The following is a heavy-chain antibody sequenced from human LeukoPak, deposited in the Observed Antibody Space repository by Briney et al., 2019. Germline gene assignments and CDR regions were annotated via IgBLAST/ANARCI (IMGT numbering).Heavy chain of an antibody. CDR2: INHSGST. D-gene: IGHD6-6*01. J-gene: IGHJ4*02. CDR1: GVSINGRY. V-gene: IGHV4-34*01. Sequence: SETLSLTCIVSGVSINGRYWGWIRQPAGKGLEWIGEINHSGSTNYNPSLKSRVTISVDTSKNQFSLKLSSVTAADTAVYYCARWVAARLFDYWGQGTLVTVSS. CDR3: ARWVAARLFDY.